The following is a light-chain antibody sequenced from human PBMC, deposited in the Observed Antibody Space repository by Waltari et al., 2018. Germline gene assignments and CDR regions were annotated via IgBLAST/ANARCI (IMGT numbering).Light chain of an antibody. CDR1: QLGYKY. CDR3: QAWDTFSAI. Sequence: SYELPQPPSVSVSPGQTVTITCSGDQLGYKYTCWYQQKTGQSPVLVIYQDNKRPSGIPERFSGSNSGNTATLTISGTQAMDEADYYCQAWDTFSAIFGGGTKLSVL. J-gene: IGLJ2*01. CDR2: QDN. V-gene: IGLV3-1*01.